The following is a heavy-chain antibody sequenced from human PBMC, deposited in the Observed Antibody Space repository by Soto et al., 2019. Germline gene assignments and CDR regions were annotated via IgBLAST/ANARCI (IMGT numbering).Heavy chain of an antibody. CDR3: ARVASSAVAGLFDY. CDR2: IGTAGGT. Sequence: GGSLRLSCAASGFTFSSYDMHWVRQATGKGLEWVSAIGTAGGTYYPGSVKGRFTISRENAKNSLYLQMNSLRAEDTAVYYCARVASSAVAGLFDYWGQGTLVTVSS. CDR1: GFTFSSYD. V-gene: IGHV3-13*01. J-gene: IGHJ4*02. D-gene: IGHD6-19*01.